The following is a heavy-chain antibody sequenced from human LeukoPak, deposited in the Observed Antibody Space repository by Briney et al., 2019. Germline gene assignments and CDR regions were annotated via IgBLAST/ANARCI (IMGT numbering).Heavy chain of an antibody. CDR1: GGSISSYY. CDR2: IYYSGST. D-gene: IGHD2-21*02. CDR3: ARHESVGPAGYCGGDCYPFDY. V-gene: IGHV4-59*08. Sequence: PSETLSLTCTVSGGSISSYYWSWIRQPPGKGLEWIGYIYYSGSTNYNPSLKSRVTISLDTSKNQFSLKLSSVTAADTAVYYCARHESVGPAGYCGGDCYPFDYWGQGTLVTVSS. J-gene: IGHJ4*02.